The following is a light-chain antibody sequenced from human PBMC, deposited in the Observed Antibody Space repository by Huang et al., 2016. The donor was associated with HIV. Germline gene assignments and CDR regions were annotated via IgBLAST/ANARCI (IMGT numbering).Light chain of an antibody. V-gene: IGKV1-39*01. CDR2: AAS. Sequence: DIQMTQSPSSLSASGGDRVTITCRASQSIGNSLNWYQQKPGKAPNLLIFAASSLQSGVPSRFSGNGSGTDFILTINSLQPGDFAIYYCQQIYSNPVTFGQGTKVEIK. CDR3: QQIYSNPVT. CDR1: QSIGNS. J-gene: IGKJ1*01.